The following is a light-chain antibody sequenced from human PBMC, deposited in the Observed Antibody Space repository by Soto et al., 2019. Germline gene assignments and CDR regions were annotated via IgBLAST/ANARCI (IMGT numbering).Light chain of an antibody. CDR1: SSDVGGYNY. CDR3: SSYTSSSAVV. Sequence: QSVLTQPASVSGSPGQSITISCTGTSSDVGGYNYVSWYQQHPGKAPKLMIYDVSNRPSGVSNRFSGSRSGYTASLTISVLQAEDEADYYCSSYTSSSAVVFGGGTQLTVL. CDR2: DVS. J-gene: IGLJ2*01. V-gene: IGLV2-14*01.